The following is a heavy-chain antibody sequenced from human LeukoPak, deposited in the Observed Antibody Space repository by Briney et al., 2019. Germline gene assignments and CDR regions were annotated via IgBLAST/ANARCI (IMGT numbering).Heavy chain of an antibody. CDR1: GFTFSSYA. J-gene: IGHJ4*02. Sequence: GGSLRLSCAASGFTFSSYAMHWVRQAPGKGLEWGAVISYDGSNKYYADSVKGRFTISRDNSKNTLYLQMNSLRAEDTAVYYCASGYYYGSGSYYRYFDYWGQGTLVTVSS. CDR3: ASGYYYGSGSYYRYFDY. CDR2: ISYDGSNK. V-gene: IGHV3-30*04. D-gene: IGHD3-10*01.